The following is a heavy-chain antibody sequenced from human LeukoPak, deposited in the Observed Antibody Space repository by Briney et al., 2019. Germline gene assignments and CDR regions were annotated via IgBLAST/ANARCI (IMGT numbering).Heavy chain of an antibody. D-gene: IGHD3-22*01. CDR1: GGSISSYY. Sequence: SETLSLTCTVSGGSISSYYWSWIRQPAGKGLEWIGRIYPSGSTNYNPSLKSRVTMSVDTSKNQFSLKLSSVTAADTAVYYCAREDDSGYYYYMDVWGKGTTVTASS. CDR2: IYPSGST. V-gene: IGHV4-4*07. J-gene: IGHJ6*03. CDR3: AREDDSGYYYYMDV.